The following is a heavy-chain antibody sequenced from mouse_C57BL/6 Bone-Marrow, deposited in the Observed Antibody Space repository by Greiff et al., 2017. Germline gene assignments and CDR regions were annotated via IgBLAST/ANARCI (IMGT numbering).Heavy chain of an antibody. CDR1: GFTFSDFY. J-gene: IGHJ1*03. Sequence: EVQGVESGGGLVQSGRSLRLSCATSGFTFSDFYMEWVRQAQGKGLEWIAASRNKANDYTTEYSASGKGRFIVSRDTSQSILYLQMNDLRAEDTAIYYCARYACPVCWYFDVWGTGTTVTVSS. CDR3: ARYACPVCWYFDV. V-gene: IGHV7-1*01. CDR2: SRNKANDYTT.